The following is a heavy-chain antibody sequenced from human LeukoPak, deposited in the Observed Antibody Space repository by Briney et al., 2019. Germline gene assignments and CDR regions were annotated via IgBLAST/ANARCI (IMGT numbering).Heavy chain of an antibody. D-gene: IGHD4-11*01. CDR2: IYPDDSDT. V-gene: IGHV5-51*01. CDR3: ARLDDYTPDY. CDR1: GYSFTTYW. Sequence: GESLKISCKGSGYSFTTYWIGWVRQMPGKGLEWMGIIYPDDSDTRSSPSFRGQVTISADKSISTAYLQWSSLKASDSAMYYCARLDDYTPDYWGQGTLVTVSS. J-gene: IGHJ4*02.